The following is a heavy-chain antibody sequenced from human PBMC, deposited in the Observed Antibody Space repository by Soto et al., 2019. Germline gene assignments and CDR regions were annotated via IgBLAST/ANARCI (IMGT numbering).Heavy chain of an antibody. CDR1: GGTFSSYA. CDR3: ARSTYDYDSSGPRGVAFDI. Sequence: SVKGSCTASGGTFSSYAISWVRQAPGQGLEWMGGIIPIFGTANYARKFQGRVTITADESTSTAYMELSSLRSEDTAVYYCARSTYDYDSSGPRGVAFDIWCQGTMGTVAS. J-gene: IGHJ3*02. CDR2: IIPIFGTA. D-gene: IGHD3-22*01. V-gene: IGHV1-69*13.